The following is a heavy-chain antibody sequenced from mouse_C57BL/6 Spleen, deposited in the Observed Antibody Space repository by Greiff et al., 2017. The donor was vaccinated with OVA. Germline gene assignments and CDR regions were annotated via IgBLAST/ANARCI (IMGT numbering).Heavy chain of an antibody. CDR3: AKPLYYDYDGCYAMDY. D-gene: IGHD2-4*01. CDR1: GYTFTSYW. Sequence: QVQLQQPGAELVKPGASVKLSCKASGYTFTSYWMHWVKQRPGRGLEWIGRIDPNSGGTKYNEKFKSKATLTVDKPSSTAYMQLSSLTSEDSAVYYCAKPLYYDYDGCYAMDYWGQGTTVTVSS. J-gene: IGHJ4*01. CDR2: IDPNSGGT. V-gene: IGHV1-72*01.